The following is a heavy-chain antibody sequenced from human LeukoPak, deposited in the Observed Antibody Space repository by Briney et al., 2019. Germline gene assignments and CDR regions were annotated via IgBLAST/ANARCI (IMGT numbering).Heavy chain of an antibody. CDR2: INPSGGST. D-gene: IGHD2-2*01. CDR3: ARGGYCSSTSCFEYYYYYGMDV. CDR1: GYTFTGYY. Sequence: ASVKVSCKASGYTFTGYYMYWVRQAPGQWLEWMGIINPSGGSTSYAQKFQGRVTMTRDTSTSTVYMELSSLRSEDTAVYYCARGGYCSSTSCFEYYYYYGMDVWGQGTTVTVSS. J-gene: IGHJ6*02. V-gene: IGHV1-46*01.